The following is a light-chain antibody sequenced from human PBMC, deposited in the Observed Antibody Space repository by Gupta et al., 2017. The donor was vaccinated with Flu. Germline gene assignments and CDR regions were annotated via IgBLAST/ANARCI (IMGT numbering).Light chain of an antibody. V-gene: IGLV2-14*01. J-gene: IGLJ1*01. Sequence: SALTLPASVSGSPGPSITISCTGTSSAVGGYNSVSWYQQHAGEAPKLMIYDVSKRPAGVANRFSGSKSDNTSSLTISGLQEEDEADYYSSSDTSSSTEVFGTGTKVTVL. CDR1: SSAVGGYNS. CDR3: SSDTSSSTEV. CDR2: DVS.